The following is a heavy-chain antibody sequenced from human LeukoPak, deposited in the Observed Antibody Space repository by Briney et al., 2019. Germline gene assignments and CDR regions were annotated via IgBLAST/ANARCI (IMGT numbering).Heavy chain of an antibody. Sequence: GGSLRLSCAASGFTFSSYGMHWVRQAPGKGLEWVAVIWYDGSNKYYADSVKGRFTISRDNSKNTLYLQMDSLRAEDTAVYYCARDPRGVLWFGAQMYYYYGMDVWGKGTTVTVSS. D-gene: IGHD3-10*01. CDR1: GFTFSSYG. CDR3: ARDPRGVLWFGAQMYYYYGMDV. V-gene: IGHV3-33*01. J-gene: IGHJ6*04. CDR2: IWYDGSNK.